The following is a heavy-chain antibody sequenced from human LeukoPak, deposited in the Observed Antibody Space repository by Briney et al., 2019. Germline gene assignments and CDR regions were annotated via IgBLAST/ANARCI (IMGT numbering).Heavy chain of an antibody. CDR2: ISSSSSYI. Sequence: GGSLRLSCAASGFTFSSYSMNWVRQAPGKGLEWVSSISSSSSYIYYADSVKGRFTTSRDNAKNLLYLQMNSLRAEDTAVYYWATRLRYFDWLFHDAFDIWGQGTVVTVSS. D-gene: IGHD3-9*01. J-gene: IGHJ3*02. CDR1: GFTFSSYS. V-gene: IGHV3-21*01. CDR3: ATRLRYFDWLFHDAFDI.